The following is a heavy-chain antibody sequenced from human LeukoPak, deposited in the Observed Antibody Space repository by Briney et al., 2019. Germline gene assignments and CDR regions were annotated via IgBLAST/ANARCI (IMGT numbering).Heavy chain of an antibody. CDR3: AKEDGGYCSSTSCYASSY. CDR2: IRYDGSNK. CDR1: GFTFSSYG. V-gene: IGHV3-30*02. J-gene: IGHJ4*02. D-gene: IGHD2-2*01. Sequence: GGSLRLSCAASGFTFSSYGMHWVRQAPGKGLEWVAFIRYDGSNKYYADSVKGRFTISRDNSMNTLYLQMNSLRAEDTAVYYCAKEDGGYCSSTSCYASSYWGQGTLVTVSS.